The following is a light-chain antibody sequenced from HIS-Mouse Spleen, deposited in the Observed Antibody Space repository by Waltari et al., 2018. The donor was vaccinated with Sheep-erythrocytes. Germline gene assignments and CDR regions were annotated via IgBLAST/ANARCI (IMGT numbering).Light chain of an antibody. Sequence: QSALTQPRSVSGSPGQSVTISCTGTSSDVGGYNYVSWYQQHPGKAPKLMIYHVSKRPSGVPDRLSGSKSGNTASRTISGLQAEDEADYYCCSYAGSYNHVFATGTKVTVL. J-gene: IGLJ1*01. CDR1: SSDVGGYNY. CDR2: HVS. CDR3: CSYAGSYNHV. V-gene: IGLV2-11*01.